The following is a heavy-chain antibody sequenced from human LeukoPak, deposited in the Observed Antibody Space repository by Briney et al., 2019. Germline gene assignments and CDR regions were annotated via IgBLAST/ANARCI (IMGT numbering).Heavy chain of an antibody. CDR1: GFRFSDYY. CDR2: ISNGSVDK. D-gene: IGHD3-3*01. Sequence: GGSLRLSCVGSGFRFSDYYMSWIRQAPGKGLEWVSYISNGSVDKYYVDSVRGRFTISRDNAKKSMYLQMSGLRVEDTAVYYCARRDWVSGAVRAFDIWGQGTMVTVSS. CDR3: ARRDWVSGAVRAFDI. J-gene: IGHJ3*02. V-gene: IGHV3-11*04.